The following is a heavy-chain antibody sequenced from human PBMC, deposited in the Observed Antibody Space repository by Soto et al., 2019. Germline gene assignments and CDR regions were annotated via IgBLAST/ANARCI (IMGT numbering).Heavy chain of an antibody. CDR1: GFPCSTYA. V-gene: IGHV3-23*01. J-gene: IGHJ4*02. CDR2: ISGSGDST. D-gene: IGHD3-22*01. Sequence: GGSLRLSCAASGFPCSTYAMNWVRQAPGKGLEWVSGISGSGDSTYYADSVKGRITISRDHSKDTLYLHMNSLKTEDTAVYYCTTGLSNGYYNFDYWGQGTPVTVSS. CDR3: TTGLSNGYYNFDY.